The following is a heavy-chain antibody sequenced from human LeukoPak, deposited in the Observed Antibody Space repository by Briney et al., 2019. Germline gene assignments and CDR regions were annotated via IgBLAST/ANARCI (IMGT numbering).Heavy chain of an antibody. Sequence: GGSLRLSCAASGFTFSSYWMHWVRQAPGKGLVWVSRINSDGSSTSYADSVKGRFTISRDNAKNTQYLQMNSLRAEDTAVYYCAVRGYSGYDTSYFDYWGQGTLVTVSS. D-gene: IGHD5-12*01. CDR2: INSDGSST. CDR3: AVRGYSGYDTSYFDY. V-gene: IGHV3-74*01. J-gene: IGHJ4*02. CDR1: GFTFSSYW.